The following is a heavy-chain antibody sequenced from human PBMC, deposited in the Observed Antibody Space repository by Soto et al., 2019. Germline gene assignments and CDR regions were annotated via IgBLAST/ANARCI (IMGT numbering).Heavy chain of an antibody. CDR2: IYATGTT. CDR3: VRDGTKTLRAWFDP. V-gene: IGHV4-4*07. J-gene: IGHJ5*02. CDR1: GASISGFY. D-gene: IGHD1-1*01. Sequence: KSSETLSLTCTVSGASISGFYWSWIRKPAGKGLEWIGRIYATGTTDYNPSLKSRVMMSVDTSKKQFSLKLRSVTAADTAVYYCVRDGTKTLRAWFDPWGQGISVTVSS.